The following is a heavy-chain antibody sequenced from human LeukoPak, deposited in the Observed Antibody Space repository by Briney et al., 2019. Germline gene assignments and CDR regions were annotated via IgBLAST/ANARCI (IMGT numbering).Heavy chain of an antibody. Sequence: GGSLRLSCAASGFTFSSYSMNWVRQAPGKGLEWVSSISTSSNYIYYADSVKGRFTISRDNAKNSLYLQMNSLRAEDTAVYYCARRASTSGTTIDYWGQGTLVTVSS. J-gene: IGHJ4*02. CDR1: GFTFSSYS. D-gene: IGHD2-2*01. CDR2: ISTSSNYI. CDR3: ARRASTSGTTIDY. V-gene: IGHV3-21*01.